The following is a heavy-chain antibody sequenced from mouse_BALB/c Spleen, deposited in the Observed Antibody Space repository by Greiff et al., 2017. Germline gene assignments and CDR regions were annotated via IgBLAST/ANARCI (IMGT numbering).Heavy chain of an antibody. Sequence: VNLVESGPGLVAPSQSLSITCTVSGFSLTSYGVHWVRQPPGKGLEWLGVIWAGGSTNYNSALMSRLSISKDNSKSQVFLKMNSLQTDDTAMYYCARDRTTMITTGAMDYWGQGTSVTVSS. D-gene: IGHD2-4*01. CDR2: IWAGGST. CDR3: ARDRTTMITTGAMDY. J-gene: IGHJ4*01. CDR1: GFSLTSYG. V-gene: IGHV2-9*02.